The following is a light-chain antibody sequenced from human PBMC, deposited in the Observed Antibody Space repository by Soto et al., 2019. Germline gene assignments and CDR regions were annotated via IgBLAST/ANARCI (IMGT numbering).Light chain of an antibody. J-gene: IGKJ1*01. V-gene: IGKV1-5*03. CDR2: KAS. CDR1: QNINSW. CDR3: QQFHPYST. Sequence: DVKMSQSPSTLSASIGDRVTITCRASQNINSWLAWYQQKPGKVPKLLIYKASNLESGVPSRFSGSGSGTEFTLTISSLQPDDFATYYCQQFHPYSTFGQGTKVDI.